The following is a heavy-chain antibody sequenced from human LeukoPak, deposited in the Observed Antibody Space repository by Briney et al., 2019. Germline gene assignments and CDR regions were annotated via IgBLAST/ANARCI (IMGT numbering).Heavy chain of an antibody. CDR2: INPSGGST. D-gene: IGHD6-13*01. V-gene: IGHV1-46*01. CDR1: GYTFTRYS. J-gene: IGHJ6*02. Sequence: ASVKVSCKASGYTFTRYSMLWVRQAPGQGLEWMGTINPSGGSTSYAQRFQGRVTMTRDTSTSTVYMELSSLRSEDTAVYYCAKARGTGYSSPPYYYFGMDVWGQGTTVTVSS. CDR3: AKARGTGYSSPPYYYFGMDV.